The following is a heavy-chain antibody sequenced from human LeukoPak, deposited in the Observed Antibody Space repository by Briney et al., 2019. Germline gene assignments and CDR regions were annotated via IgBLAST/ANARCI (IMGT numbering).Heavy chain of an antibody. CDR1: GGSISSGDYY. CDR3: ARGSLLSAATP. D-gene: IGHD2-15*01. CDR2: IYYSGST. J-gene: IGHJ5*02. V-gene: IGHV4-30-4*01. Sequence: SGTLSLTCAVSGGSISSGDYYWSWIRQPPGKGLEWIGYIYYSGSTYYNPSLKSRVTISVDTSKNQFSLKLSSVTAADTAVYYCARGSLLSAATPWGQGTLVTVSS.